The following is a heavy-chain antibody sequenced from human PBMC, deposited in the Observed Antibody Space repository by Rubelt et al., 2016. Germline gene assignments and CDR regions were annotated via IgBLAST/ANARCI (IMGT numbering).Heavy chain of an antibody. J-gene: IGHJ5*02. CDR2: IIPIFGTA. CDR3: ARVVSGYYTGMDGRLDP. V-gene: IGHV1-69*06. D-gene: IGHD3-3*01. Sequence: QVQLVQSGAEVKKPGSSVKVSCKASGGTFSSYAISWVRQAPGQGLEWMGGIIPIFGTANYAQKFQGRVTITADKSTSTAYMELSSLRSEDTAVYYCARVVSGYYTGMDGRLDPWGQGTLVTVSS. CDR1: GGTFSSYA.